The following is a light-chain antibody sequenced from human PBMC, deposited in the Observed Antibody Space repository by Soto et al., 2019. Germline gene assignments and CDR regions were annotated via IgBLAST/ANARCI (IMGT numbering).Light chain of an antibody. J-gene: IGKJ1*01. Sequence: IQMTQSPSSLSAYVGDRVAITCRASQSISTYLNWYLQKPGKAPNLLIYTTSILESGVPSRFSGSGSGTDFTLTISSLQPEDFATYYCLQDYNYPWTFGQGTKVDIK. CDR2: TTS. CDR1: QSISTY. V-gene: IGKV1-39*01. CDR3: LQDYNYPWT.